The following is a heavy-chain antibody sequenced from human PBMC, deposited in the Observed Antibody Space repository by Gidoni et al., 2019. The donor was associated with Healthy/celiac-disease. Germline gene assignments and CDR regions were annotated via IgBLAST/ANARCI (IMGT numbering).Heavy chain of an antibody. CDR2: IYYSGST. V-gene: IGHV4-30-4*01. D-gene: IGHD3-9*01. CDR3: ARDLPLYDILTGSTSRAFDI. Sequence: QVQLPESGTGLVKPSPTISLTFTVSGGSLSSCAYSWSWIRQPPGKGLEWIGYIYYSGSTYYNPSLKSRVTISVDTSKNQFSLKLSSVTAADTAVYYCARDLPLYDILTGSTSRAFDIWGQGTMVTVSS. CDR1: GGSLSSCAYS. J-gene: IGHJ3*02.